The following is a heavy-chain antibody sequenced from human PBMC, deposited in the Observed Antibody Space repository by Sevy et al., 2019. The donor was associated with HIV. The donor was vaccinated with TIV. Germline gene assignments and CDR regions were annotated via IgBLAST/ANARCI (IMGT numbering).Heavy chain of an antibody. CDR3: ARATPYDSSGGGAFDL. CDR2: ISSSSSPV. J-gene: IGHJ3*01. D-gene: IGHD3-22*01. CDR1: GFSVSDYH. V-gene: IGHV3-48*01. Sequence: GWSLRLSCIASGFSVSDYHMNWVRQAPGKGLEWVSYISSSSSPVYYADSLKGRFTISRDNAKNSLYLQMNSLRAEDTAVYFCARATPYDSSGGGAFDLWGQGTMVTVSS.